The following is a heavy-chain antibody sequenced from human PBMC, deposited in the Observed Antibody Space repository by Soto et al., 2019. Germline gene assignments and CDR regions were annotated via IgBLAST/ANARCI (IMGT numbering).Heavy chain of an antibody. Sequence: GGSLRLSCAASGFTFSSYAMHWVRQAPGKGLEWVAVISYDGSNKYYADSVKGRFTISRDNSKNTLYLQMNSLRAEDTAVYYCAREYYYDSSGYAPHYFDYWGQGTLVTVSS. J-gene: IGHJ4*02. CDR2: ISYDGSNK. CDR1: GFTFSSYA. CDR3: AREYYYDSSGYAPHYFDY. D-gene: IGHD3-22*01. V-gene: IGHV3-30-3*01.